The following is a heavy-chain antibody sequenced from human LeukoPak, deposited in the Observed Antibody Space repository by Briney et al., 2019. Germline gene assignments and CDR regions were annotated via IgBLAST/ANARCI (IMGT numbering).Heavy chain of an antibody. CDR3: AKTSRRDSTYDAPFDY. Sequence: GGSLRLSSVASGFTFSTYAMTRVRQAPAKGLEWVSAVRGSGTAPYYADSVKGRFTISRDNYKNMLYLQMNSLRAEDTAIYYCAKTSRRDSTYDAPFDYWGQGTLVTVSS. CDR1: GFTFSTYA. V-gene: IGHV3-23*01. J-gene: IGHJ4*02. CDR2: VRGSGTAP. D-gene: IGHD4-11*01.